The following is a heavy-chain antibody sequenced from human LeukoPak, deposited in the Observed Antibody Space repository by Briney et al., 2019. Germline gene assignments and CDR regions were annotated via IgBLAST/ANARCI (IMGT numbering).Heavy chain of an antibody. CDR3: ARGHGVAGDAFHI. J-gene: IGHJ3*02. CDR2: IYYSGST. CDR1: AYSISSSNW. Sequence: SDTLSLTCAVSAYSISSSNWWGWIRQPPGKGLEWIGYIYYSGSTYYNPSLKSRVTMSVDTSKNQFSLKLSSVTAVDTAVYYCARGHGVAGDAFHIWVQGTMVTVSS. D-gene: IGHD3-3*01. V-gene: IGHV4-28*03.